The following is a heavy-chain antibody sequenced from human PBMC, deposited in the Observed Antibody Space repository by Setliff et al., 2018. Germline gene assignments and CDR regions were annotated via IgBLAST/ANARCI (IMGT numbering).Heavy chain of an antibody. CDR1: GASISDSY. V-gene: IGHV4-4*08. Sequence: PSETLSLTCGVSGASISDSYWSWIRQPPGKGLEWIGHILTTGSTNYNPPLKSRIAISADTSRDRFSLRLTSVTAADTAIYYCARGPPGYYYYMNVWGQGTTVTSP. J-gene: IGHJ6*03. CDR3: ARGPPGYYYYMNV. CDR2: ILTTGST.